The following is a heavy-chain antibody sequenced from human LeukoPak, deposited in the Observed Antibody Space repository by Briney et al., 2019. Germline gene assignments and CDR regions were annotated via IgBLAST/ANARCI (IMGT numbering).Heavy chain of an antibody. V-gene: IGHV4-59*08. CDR1: GSSVSNYY. CDR3: ARRVLMSSAGVPDTWLDP. D-gene: IGHD6-19*01. J-gene: IGHJ5*02. Sequence: SETLSLTCTVSGSSVSNYYWNWIRQPPGKGLEWLGHISYSGSTIYTPSLNSRVTISLDTSKNQFSLNLNSVTAADTAVYYCARRVLMSSAGVPDTWLDPWGQGTLVTVSS. CDR2: ISYSGST.